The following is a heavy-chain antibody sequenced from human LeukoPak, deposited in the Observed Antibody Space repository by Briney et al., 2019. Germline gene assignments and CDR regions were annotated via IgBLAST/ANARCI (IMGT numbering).Heavy chain of an antibody. CDR3: ARATFWSGYQRDSWYMDV. CDR1: GFTVSSNY. CDR2: IYSGGST. D-gene: IGHD3-3*01. Sequence: GGSLRLSCAASGFTVSSNYMSWVRQAPGKGLEWVSGIYSGGSTYYADSVKGRFIISRDNSKNTLYLQMNSLRAEDTAVYYCARATFWSGYQRDSWYMDVWGKGTPVTVSS. J-gene: IGHJ6*03. V-gene: IGHV3-66*02.